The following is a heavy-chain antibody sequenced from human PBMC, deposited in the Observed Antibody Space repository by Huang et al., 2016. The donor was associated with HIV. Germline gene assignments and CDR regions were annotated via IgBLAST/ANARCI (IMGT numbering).Heavy chain of an antibody. V-gene: IGHV1-8*01. CDR3: VRGWYIAALPYFDY. CDR2: MNPSSGNT. CDR1: GYSFASYD. Sequence: QVQLVQSGAEVRKPGASVKVSCEASGYSFASYDINWVRQATGQVLEWMGWMNPSSGNTGYAQKFQGRVTMTRNTSISTAYMELSSLRSEDTAKYFCVRGWYIAALPYFDYWGQGTLVTVSS. J-gene: IGHJ4*02. D-gene: IGHD6-6*01.